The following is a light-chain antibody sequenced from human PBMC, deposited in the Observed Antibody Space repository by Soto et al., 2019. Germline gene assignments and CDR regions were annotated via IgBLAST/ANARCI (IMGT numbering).Light chain of an antibody. CDR3: QEYNNYWT. CDR2: TAS. Sequence: DIQMTQSPSTLSASVGDTVTITCRASQTISRWLAWYQQKPGKAHRLLIYTASTLESGVPSRFSASGSGTEFTLTISSLHPDDFATYYCQEYNNYWTFGQGTKVDIK. V-gene: IGKV1-5*01. J-gene: IGKJ1*01. CDR1: QTISRW.